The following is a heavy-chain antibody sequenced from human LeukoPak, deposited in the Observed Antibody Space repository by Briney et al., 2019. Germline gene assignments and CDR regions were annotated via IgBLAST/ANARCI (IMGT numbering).Heavy chain of an antibody. CDR1: GFTFSSYG. D-gene: IGHD1-26*01. Sequence: GGSLRLSCAASGFTFSSYGMRWVRQAPGKGLEWVAVIWYDGSNKYYADSVKGRFTISRDNSKNTLYLQMNSLRAEDTAVYYCARDAYSGSYSCGANWGQGTLVTVSS. CDR2: IWYDGSNK. J-gene: IGHJ4*02. CDR3: ARDAYSGSYSCGAN. V-gene: IGHV3-33*01.